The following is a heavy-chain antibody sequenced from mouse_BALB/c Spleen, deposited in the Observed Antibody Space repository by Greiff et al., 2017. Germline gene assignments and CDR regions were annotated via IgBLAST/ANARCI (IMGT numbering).Heavy chain of an antibody. D-gene: IGHD4-1*01. CDR3: ARALTGYFDY. J-gene: IGHJ2*01. Sequence: EVKLMESGGGLVQPGGSLRLSCATSGFTFTDYYMSWVRQPPGKALEWLGFIRNKANGYTTEYSASVKGRFTISRDNSQSILYLQMNTLRAEDSATYYCARALTGYFDYWGQGTTLTVSS. CDR2: IRNKANGYTT. CDR1: GFTFTDYY. V-gene: IGHV7-3*02.